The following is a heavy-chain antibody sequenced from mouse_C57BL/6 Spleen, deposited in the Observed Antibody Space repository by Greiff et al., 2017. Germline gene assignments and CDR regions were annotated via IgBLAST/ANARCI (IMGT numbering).Heavy chain of an antibody. CDR2: FYPGSGSI. CDR3: ARHGLYYDYDVSYYFDY. CDR1: GYTFTEYT. V-gene: IGHV1-62-2*01. D-gene: IGHD2-4*01. Sequence: QVQLQQSGAELVKPGASVKLSCKASGYTFTEYTIHWVKQRSGQGLGWIGWFYPGSGSIKYNEKFKDKATLTADKSSSTVYMELSRLTSEDSAVYFCARHGLYYDYDVSYYFDYWGQGTTLTVSS. J-gene: IGHJ2*01.